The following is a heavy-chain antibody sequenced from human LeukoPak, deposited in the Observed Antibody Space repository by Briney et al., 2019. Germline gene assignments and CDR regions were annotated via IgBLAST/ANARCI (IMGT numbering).Heavy chain of an antibody. V-gene: IGHV4-34*01. CDR2: INHSGGT. Sequence: SETLSLTCAVYGGSFSGYYWSWIRQPPGKGLEWTGEINHSGGTNYNPSLKSRVTISVDTSKNQFSLKLSSVTAADTAVYYCARSMVRGVIRVKGYDYWGQGTLVTVSS. CDR3: ARSMVRGVIRVKGYDY. CDR1: GGSFSGYY. J-gene: IGHJ4*02. D-gene: IGHD3-10*01.